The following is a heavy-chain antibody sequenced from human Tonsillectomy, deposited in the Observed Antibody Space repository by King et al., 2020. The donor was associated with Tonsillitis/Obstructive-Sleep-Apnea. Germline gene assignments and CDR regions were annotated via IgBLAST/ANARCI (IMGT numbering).Heavy chain of an antibody. CDR2: IADDGSNK. D-gene: IGHD3-16*01. Sequence: QLVQSGGGVVQPGRSLRLSCAASGFTFSSYAMHWVRQAPGKGLEWVAVIADDGSNKYYADSVKGRFTISRDNSKNTLYLQMNSLRAEDTAVYYCASGAGGAFDICGQGTMVTVSS. J-gene: IGHJ3*02. CDR1: GFTFSSYA. V-gene: IGHV3-30*04. CDR3: ASGAGGAFDI.